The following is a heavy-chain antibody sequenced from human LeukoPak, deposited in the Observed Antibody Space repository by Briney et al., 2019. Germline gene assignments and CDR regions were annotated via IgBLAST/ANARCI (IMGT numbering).Heavy chain of an antibody. V-gene: IGHV3-9*01. CDR1: GFTFDDYA. D-gene: IGHD5-18*01. J-gene: IGHJ4*02. CDR3: AKVRGYSYGSFDY. Sequence: GGSLRLSCAASGFTFDDYAMHWVRKAPGKGLEWVSGISWNSGDIGYADSVKGRFTISRDNAKNSLYLQMNSLRAEDTALYYCAKVRGYSYGSFDYWGQGTLVTVSS. CDR2: ISWNSGDI.